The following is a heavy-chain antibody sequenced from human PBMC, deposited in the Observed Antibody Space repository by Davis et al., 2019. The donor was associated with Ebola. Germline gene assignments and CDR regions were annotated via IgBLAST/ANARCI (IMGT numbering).Heavy chain of an antibody. J-gene: IGHJ4*02. V-gene: IGHV4-34*01. CDR1: GGSFSGYY. Sequence: PSETLSLTCAVYGGSFSGYYWSWIRQPPGKGLEWIGEINHSGSTNYNPSLKSRVTISVDTSKNQFSLKLSSVTAADTAVYYCARLVGVAVAGNWGQGTLVTVSS. CDR2: INHSGST. D-gene: IGHD6-19*01. CDR3: ARLVGVAVAGN.